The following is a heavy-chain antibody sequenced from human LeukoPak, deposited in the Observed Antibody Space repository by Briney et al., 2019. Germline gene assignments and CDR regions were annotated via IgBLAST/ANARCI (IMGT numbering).Heavy chain of an antibody. CDR3: ARDQSGGGVVVPAAPDY. J-gene: IGHJ4*02. V-gene: IGHV3-33*01. CDR1: GFTFSSYG. CDR2: IWYDGSNK. D-gene: IGHD2-2*01. Sequence: PGGSLRLSCAASGFTFSSYGMHWVRQAPGKGLEWVAVIWYDGSNKYYADSVKGRFTISRDNSKNTLYLQMNSLRAEDTAVYYCARDQSGGGVVVPAAPDYWGQGTLVTVSS.